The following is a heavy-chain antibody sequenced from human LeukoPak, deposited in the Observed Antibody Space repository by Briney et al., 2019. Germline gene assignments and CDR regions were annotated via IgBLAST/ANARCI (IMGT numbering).Heavy chain of an antibody. V-gene: IGHV3-30*04. CDR1: GFSFSSDP. CDR3: ARDRLYGDLFYFDF. CDR2: VSYDGSYP. J-gene: IGHJ4*01. D-gene: IGHD4-17*01. Sequence: PGGSLRLSCVAPGFSFSSDPMHWVRQAPGKGLEWVAVVSYDGSYPFYTDSVKGRFTISRDNSKNTLYLDMRSLRADDTAVYYCARDRLYGDLFYFDFWGHGTRVIVSS.